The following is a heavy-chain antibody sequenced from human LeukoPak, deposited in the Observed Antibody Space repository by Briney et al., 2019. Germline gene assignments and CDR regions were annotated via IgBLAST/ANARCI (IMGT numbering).Heavy chain of an antibody. CDR3: ARDPEVYISAAGRPDF. J-gene: IGHJ4*02. CDR1: QFSFSGYM. Sequence: GGSLRLSCAVSQFSFSGYMMNWVRQAPGKGLEWVSSISSSSAYKYYADSVKGRFTVSRDNAKNSLYLQMNTLRVEDTGVYFCARDPEVYISAAGRPDFWGQGTLVTVSS. CDR2: ISSSSAYK. D-gene: IGHD6-13*01. V-gene: IGHV3-21*01.